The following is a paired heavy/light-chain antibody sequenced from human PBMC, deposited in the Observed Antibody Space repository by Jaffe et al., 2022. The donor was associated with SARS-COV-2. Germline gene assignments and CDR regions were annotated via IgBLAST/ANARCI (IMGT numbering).Heavy chain of an antibody. CDR2: ISYDGSNK. Sequence: QVQLVESGGGVVQPGQSLRLSCAASGFTFSTYSIHWVRQAPGKGLAWVAVISYDGSNKYYEASVKGRFTVSRDNSKNTVYLQMSNLRPDDTAVYFCARYCRGADCAHFDYWGQGTLVTVSS. D-gene: IGHD2-21*02. V-gene: IGHV3-30*04. CDR3: ARYCRGADCAHFDY. CDR1: GFTFSTYS. J-gene: IGHJ4*02.
Light chain of an antibody. CDR2: DNY. V-gene: IGLV1-40*01. CDR3: QSYDRSLFYV. Sequence: QSVLTQPPSVSGAPGQTVTISCTGSSSNLGAGNGAGYAVHWYQHRPGEAPRLILFDNYSRPSGVPGRFSGSKSGTSASLAITGLQAEDEADYYCQSYDRSLFYVFGTGTKVTVL. CDR1: SSNLGAGNGAGYA. J-gene: IGLJ1*01.